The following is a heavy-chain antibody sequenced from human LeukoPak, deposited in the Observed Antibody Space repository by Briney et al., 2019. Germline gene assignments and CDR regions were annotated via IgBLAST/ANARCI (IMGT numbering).Heavy chain of an antibody. CDR3: ARGDSPAVAGDFDY. CDR1: GFTFDDYG. D-gene: IGHD6-19*01. J-gene: IGHJ4*02. CDR2: INWNGGST. Sequence: GGSLRLSCAASGFTFDDYGMSWVRQAPGKGLEWVSGINWNGGSTGYADSVKGRFTISRDNAKNSLYLQMNSLRAEDTALYYCARGDSPAVAGDFDYWGQGTLVTVSS. V-gene: IGHV3-20*04.